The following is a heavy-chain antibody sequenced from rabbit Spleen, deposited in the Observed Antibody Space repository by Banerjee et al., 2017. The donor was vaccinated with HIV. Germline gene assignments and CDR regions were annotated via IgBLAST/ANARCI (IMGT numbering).Heavy chain of an antibody. CDR3: ARDTSSSFSSYGMDL. V-gene: IGHV1S45*01. D-gene: IGHD1-1*01. J-gene: IGHJ6*01. CDR2: IDTGSSGFT. Sequence: QMVESGGGLVKPEGSLTLTCKASGVSFSGNSYMCWVRQAPGKGLEWIACIDTGSSGFTYFASWAKGRFTISKTSSTTVTLQMTSLTAADTATYFCARDTSSSFSSYGMDLWGPGTLVTVS. CDR1: GVSFSGNSY.